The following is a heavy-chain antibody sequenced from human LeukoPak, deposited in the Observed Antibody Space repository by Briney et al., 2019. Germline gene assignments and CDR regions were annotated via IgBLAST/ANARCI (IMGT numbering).Heavy chain of an antibody. CDR2: ISTSSTTI. J-gene: IGHJ6*02. V-gene: IGHV3-48*04. D-gene: IGHD3-22*01. Sequence: GGSLRLSCAASGFTFSSYGMNWVRQAPGKGLEWVSYISTSSTTIYYADSVKGRFTISRDNAKNSLYLQMNSLRAEDTAVYYCARESDDSHDYYGMDVWGQGTTVTVSS. CDR1: GFTFSSYG. CDR3: ARESDDSHDYYGMDV.